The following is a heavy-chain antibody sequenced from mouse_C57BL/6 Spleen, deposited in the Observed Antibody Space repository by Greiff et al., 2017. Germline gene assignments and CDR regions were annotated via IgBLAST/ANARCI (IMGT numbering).Heavy chain of an antibody. Sequence: EVQLQESGPVLVKPGASVKMSCKASGYTFTDYYMNWVKQSHGKSLEWIGVINPYYGGTSYNQKFKGKATLTVDKSSSTAYMELNSLTSEDSAFYYCARVPFYGNYEVSFDYWGQGTTLTVSS. J-gene: IGHJ2*01. CDR1: GYTFTDYY. CDR3: ARVPFYGNYEVSFDY. V-gene: IGHV1-19*01. CDR2: INPYYGGT. D-gene: IGHD2-1*01.